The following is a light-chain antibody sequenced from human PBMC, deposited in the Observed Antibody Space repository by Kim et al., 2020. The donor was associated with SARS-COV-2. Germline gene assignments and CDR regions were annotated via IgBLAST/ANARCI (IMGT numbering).Light chain of an antibody. CDR2: GAS. CDR3: QQYNTYSFT. CDR1: QNIGGW. Sequence: DIQMTQSPSPLSASVGDRVIITWRASQNIGGWLTWYQHKPGKAPKLLIYGASILESGVPSRFSGSGSGTEFTLTISSLQPDDFATYYCQQYNTYSFTFGPGTKVDIK. V-gene: IGKV1-5*03. J-gene: IGKJ3*01.